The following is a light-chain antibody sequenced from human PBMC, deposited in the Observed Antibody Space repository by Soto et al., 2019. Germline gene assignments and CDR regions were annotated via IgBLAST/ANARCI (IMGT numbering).Light chain of an antibody. J-gene: IGKJ5*01. CDR2: GAS. CDR3: QQYGSSIT. V-gene: IGKV3-20*01. Sequence: EIVLTQSPGNLSLSPGERATLSCRASQSVSSSSLAWYQQKPGQAPRLLIYGASSRATGIPDRFSGSGSGTDFTLTISRLEPEDLAVYYCQQYGSSITFGQGTRLEIK. CDR1: QSVSSSS.